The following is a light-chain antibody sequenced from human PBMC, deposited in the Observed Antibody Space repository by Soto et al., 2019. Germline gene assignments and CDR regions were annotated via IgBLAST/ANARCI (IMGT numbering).Light chain of an antibody. CDR1: QSISSS. CDR3: QQYYIWAS. CDR2: GVS. J-gene: IGKJ1*01. Sequence: EIVMTQSPATLSVSPGERATLSCRASQSISSSFAWYQQKPGQAPRLLIYGVSTRATDIPARFSGSGSGTEFTLTISSLQSEDFAVYYCQQYYIWASFGQGTKVEVK. V-gene: IGKV3-15*01.